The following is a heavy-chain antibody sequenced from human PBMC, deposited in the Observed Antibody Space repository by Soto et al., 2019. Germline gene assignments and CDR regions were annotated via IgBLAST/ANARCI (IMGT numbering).Heavy chain of an antibody. J-gene: IGHJ4*02. CDR2: IYPGDSDT. V-gene: IGHV5-51*01. D-gene: IGHD3-9*01. CDR1: GYSFTSYW. Sequence: GEALKISCKGSGYSFTSYWIGWVRQMPGKGLEWMGIIYPGDSDTRYSPSFQGQVTISADKSISTAYLQWSSLKASDTAMYYCARGPYYDILTGYYRGSYYFDYWGQGTLVTVSS. CDR3: ARGPYYDILTGYYRGSYYFDY.